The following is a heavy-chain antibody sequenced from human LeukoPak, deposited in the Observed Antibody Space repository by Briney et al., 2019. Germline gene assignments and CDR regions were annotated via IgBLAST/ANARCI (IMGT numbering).Heavy chain of an antibody. Sequence: ASVKVSCKASGYTFTNYGISWVRQAPGQGREWMGWINTDNGDTNYAQKLQGRVTMTTDTSTSTAYMELRSLRSDDTAVYYCARKAVLRGYFDFWGQGTLVTVSS. V-gene: IGHV1-18*01. D-gene: IGHD3-3*01. J-gene: IGHJ4*02. CDR3: ARKAVLRGYFDF. CDR1: GYTFTNYG. CDR2: INTDNGDT.